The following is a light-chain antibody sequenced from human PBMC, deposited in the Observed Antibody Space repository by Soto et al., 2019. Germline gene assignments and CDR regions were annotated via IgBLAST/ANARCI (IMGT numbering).Light chain of an antibody. J-gene: IGLJ3*02. V-gene: IGLV2-14*01. CDR2: DFS. CDR3: SSYTSSSTPVV. Sequence: QSALTQPASVSGSPGQSITISCTGTSSDVGGYNYVSWFQRHPGKAPRVMIYDFSNRPSGVSNRFSGSKSGNTASLTISGLQAEDEADYYCSSYTSSSTPVVFGGGTQLTVL. CDR1: SSDVGGYNY.